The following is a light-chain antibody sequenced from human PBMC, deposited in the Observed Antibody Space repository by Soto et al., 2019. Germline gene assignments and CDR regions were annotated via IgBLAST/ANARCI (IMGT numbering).Light chain of an antibody. Sequence: DIQMTQSPSTLSASVGDRVTITCRASQSIRRWLAWYQQKPGKAPKLLIYDAYNLESGVPSSFSGSGSGTEFTHTFSSGQPDDFASYSFQWYNSYLPVGQGTGVELK. CDR1: QSIRRW. J-gene: IGKJ1*01. CDR2: DAY. CDR3: QWYNSYLP. V-gene: IGKV1-5*01.